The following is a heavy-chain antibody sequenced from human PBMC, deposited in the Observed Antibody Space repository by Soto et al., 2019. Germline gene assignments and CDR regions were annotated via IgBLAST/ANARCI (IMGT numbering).Heavy chain of an antibody. CDR3: AKDVGYSYGYYYYYYGMDV. V-gene: IGHV3-30*18. CDR1: GFTFSSYG. Sequence: PGGSLRLSCAASGFTFSSYGMHWVRQAPGKGLEWVAVISYDGSNKYYADSVKGRFTISRDNSKNTLYLQMNSLRAEDTAVYYCAKDVGYSYGYYYYYYGMDVWGQGTTVTVSS. J-gene: IGHJ6*02. D-gene: IGHD5-18*01. CDR2: ISYDGSNK.